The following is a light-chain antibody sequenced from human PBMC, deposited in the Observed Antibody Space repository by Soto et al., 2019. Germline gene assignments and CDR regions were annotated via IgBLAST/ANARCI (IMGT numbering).Light chain of an antibody. Sequence: QSVLTQPPSVSEAPGQRVTISCTGSSSNIGAGYEAHWYQQVPGTAPKLLIYANNNRPSGVPDRFSGSKSGTSASLAITGLQAEDEAGYYCQSSDSSLSGYVFGTGTKLTVL. CDR1: SSNIGAGYE. J-gene: IGLJ1*01. CDR2: ANN. V-gene: IGLV1-40*01. CDR3: QSSDSSLSGYV.